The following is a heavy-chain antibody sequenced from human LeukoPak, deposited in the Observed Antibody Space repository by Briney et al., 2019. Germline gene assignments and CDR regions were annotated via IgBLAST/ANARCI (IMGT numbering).Heavy chain of an antibody. CDR3: ASATGDY. D-gene: IGHD1-1*01. J-gene: IGHJ4*02. CDR2: ISSSSTTI. CDR1: GITLSSYS. Sequence: PGGSLRLSCAASGITLSSYSMNWVRQAPGKGLEWASYISSSSTTIYYADSVKGRFTISRDNAKNSLYLQMNSLRDDDTAVYYCASATGDYWGQGTLVTVSS. V-gene: IGHV3-48*02.